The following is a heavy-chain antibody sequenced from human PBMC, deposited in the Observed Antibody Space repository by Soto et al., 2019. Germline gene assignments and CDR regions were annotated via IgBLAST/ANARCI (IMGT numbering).Heavy chain of an antibody. D-gene: IGHD4-17*01. J-gene: IGHJ6*02. V-gene: IGHV4-39*01. CDR1: GGSISSSSYY. Sequence: PSETLSLTCTVSGGSISSSSYYWGWIRQPPGKGLEWIGSIYYSGSTYYNPSLKSRVTISVDTSKNQFSLKLSSVTAADTAVYYCAREVTTGGYYYYYYGMDAWGQGTTVTVSS. CDR2: IYYSGST. CDR3: AREVTTGGYYYYYYGMDA.